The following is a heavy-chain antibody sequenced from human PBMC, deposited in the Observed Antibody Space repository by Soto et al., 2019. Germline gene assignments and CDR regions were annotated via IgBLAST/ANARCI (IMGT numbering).Heavy chain of an antibody. CDR2: TYYRSKWTN. J-gene: IGHJ4*02. D-gene: IGHD6-6*01. CDR1: GDSVSSTSAS. CDR3: VRGYSSSFDY. Sequence: PSQTLSLTCAISGDSVSSTSASWNWIRQSQSRGLEWLGRTYYRSKWTNDYAVSVKSRITINPDTSKNQFSLQLSSVTPEDTAMYYCVRGYSSSFDYCGQGTLVTVSS. V-gene: IGHV6-1*01.